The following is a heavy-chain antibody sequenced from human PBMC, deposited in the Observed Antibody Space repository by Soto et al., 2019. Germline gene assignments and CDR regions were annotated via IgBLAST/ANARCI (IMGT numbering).Heavy chain of an antibody. CDR1: GGSFSGYY. CDR3: ARGHSFIVVVVAATNWFDP. D-gene: IGHD2-15*01. V-gene: IGHV4-34*01. J-gene: IGHJ5*02. Sequence: PSETLSLTCAVYGGSFSGYYWSWIRQPPGKGLEWIGEINHSGSTNYNLSLKSRVTISVDTSKNQFSLKLSSVTAADTAVYYCARGHSFIVVVVAATNWFDPWGQGTLVTVSS. CDR2: INHSGST.